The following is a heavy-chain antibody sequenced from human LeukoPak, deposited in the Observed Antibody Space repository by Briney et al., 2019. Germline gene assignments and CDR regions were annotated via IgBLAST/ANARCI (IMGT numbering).Heavy chain of an antibody. V-gene: IGHV3-7*01. D-gene: IGHD3-22*01. CDR3: ARGKPSYYYDSSAYFHNGAFDI. CDR2: IKQDGSEK. J-gene: IGHJ3*02. Sequence: GGSLRLSCAASGFTFSSYWMSWVRQAPGKGLEWVVNIKQDGSEKYYADSGKGRFTISRDNAKNSLYLQMNSLRADDTAVYYCARGKPSYYYDSSAYFHNGAFDIWGQGTMVTVSS. CDR1: GFTFSSYW.